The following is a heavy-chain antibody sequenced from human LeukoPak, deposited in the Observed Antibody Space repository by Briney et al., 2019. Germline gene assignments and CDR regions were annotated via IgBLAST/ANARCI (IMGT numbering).Heavy chain of an antibody. Sequence: SETLSLTCTVSGGSISSYYWSWIRQPPGKGLEWMGNIYYSGSTNYNPSLKSRVTISVDTSKKLFSLKLSSVTAADTAVYYCARRSYGEGWPFDYWGQGTLVTAST. V-gene: IGHV4-59*01. D-gene: IGHD1-26*01. J-gene: IGHJ4*02. CDR1: GGSISSYY. CDR3: ARRSYGEGWPFDY. CDR2: IYYSGST.